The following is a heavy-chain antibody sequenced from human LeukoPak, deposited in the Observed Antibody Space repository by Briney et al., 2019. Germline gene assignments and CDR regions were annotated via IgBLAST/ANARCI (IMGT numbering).Heavy chain of an antibody. CDR2: IYYSGST. CDR3: ARHLALHSTFDP. Sequence: PSETLSLTCPVSGDSISSSSYYWGWLRQPPGKGLEWIGSIYYSGSTYYNPSLKSRVTISVDTSKNQFSLKLSSVTAADTAVYYCARHLALHSTFDPWGQGTLVTVSS. D-gene: IGHD3-3*02. J-gene: IGHJ5*02. CDR1: GDSISSSSYY. V-gene: IGHV4-39*07.